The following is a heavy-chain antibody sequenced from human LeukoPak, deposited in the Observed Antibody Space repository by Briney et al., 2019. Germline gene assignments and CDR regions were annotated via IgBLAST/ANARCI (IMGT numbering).Heavy chain of an antibody. D-gene: IGHD3-10*01. J-gene: IGHJ4*02. CDR1: GFTFSSYS. V-gene: IGHV3-21*01. Sequence: PGGSLRLSCAASGFTFSSYSMNWVRQTPGKGLEWVSSISSSSSYIYYADSLKGRFTISRDNAKNPLYLQMNSLRAEDTAVYYCARDASVRGASDYWGQGTLVTVSS. CDR2: ISSSSSYI. CDR3: ARDASVRGASDY.